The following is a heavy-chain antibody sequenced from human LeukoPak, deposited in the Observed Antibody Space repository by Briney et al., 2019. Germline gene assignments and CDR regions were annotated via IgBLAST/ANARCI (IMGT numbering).Heavy chain of an antibody. D-gene: IGHD3/OR15-3a*01. J-gene: IGHJ4*02. V-gene: IGHV3-23*01. Sequence: GGSLRLSCAASQFTFTTYAMSWVRQAPGRGLEWVSSIGDSGVPTYYADSVKGRFTISRDNSQNTLYLQMNSLGADDTAVYYCAKVVTWTYFDSWGQGTLVTVSS. CDR1: QFTFTTYA. CDR2: IGDSGVPT. CDR3: AKVVTWTYFDS.